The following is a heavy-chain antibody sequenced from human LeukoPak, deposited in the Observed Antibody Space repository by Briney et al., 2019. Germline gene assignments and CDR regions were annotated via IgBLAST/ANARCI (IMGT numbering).Heavy chain of an antibody. CDR1: GFTFSSYA. J-gene: IGHJ3*02. CDR3: AKDRWTEVDAFDI. CDR2: ISGSGGST. D-gene: IGHD1-1*01. V-gene: IGHV3-23*01. Sequence: GGSLRLSCAASGFTFSSYAMSWVRQAPAKGLEWVSAISGSGGSTYYADAVKGRFTISRDNSKKTLYLQMNSLRAEDTAVYYCAKDRWTEVDAFDIWGQGTMVTVSS.